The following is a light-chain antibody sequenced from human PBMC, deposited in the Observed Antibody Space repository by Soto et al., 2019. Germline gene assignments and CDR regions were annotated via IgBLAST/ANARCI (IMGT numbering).Light chain of an antibody. CDR1: QSLVHSDGKPY. CDR3: MQITQFPPT. J-gene: IGKJ5*01. Sequence: IVMTQTPLSSPVTLGQPASISCRSSQSLVHSDGKPYLSWLPQRRGQPPRLLIYKISHRFSGVPDRFSGSGAGTDFTLKISRVEAEDVGVYYCMQITQFPPTFGQGTRLEI. CDR2: KIS. V-gene: IGKV2-24*01.